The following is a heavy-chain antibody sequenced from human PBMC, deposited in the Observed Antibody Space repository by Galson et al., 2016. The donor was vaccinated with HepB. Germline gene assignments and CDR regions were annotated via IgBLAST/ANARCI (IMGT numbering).Heavy chain of an antibody. CDR2: IYWDDYK. Sequence: PALVKPTQTLTLTCTFSGFSLSTAGVGVGYIRQPPGKALERLAFIYWDDYKFYSPSLKSRLTVTKGPSKNQVVLTMTNMDPVDTATYFCAPSSGTALDTSNAFDYWGQGILVTVSS. CDR1: GFSLSTAGVG. V-gene: IGHV2-5*02. J-gene: IGHJ4*02. CDR3: APSSGTALDTSNAFDY. D-gene: IGHD6-19*01.